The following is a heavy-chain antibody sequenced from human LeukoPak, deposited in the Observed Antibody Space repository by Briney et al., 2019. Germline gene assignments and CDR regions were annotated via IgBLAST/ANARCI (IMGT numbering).Heavy chain of an antibody. V-gene: IGHV3-21*01. J-gene: IGHJ6*03. CDR2: ISSSSSYI. D-gene: IGHD6-19*01. Sequence: GGSLRLFCAASGFTFSTYSMNWVRQAPGKGLEWVSSISSSSSYIYYADSVKSRFTISRDNAKNSLYLQMNSLRAEDTAVYYCARSSGWYHRGPDYYYYYMDVWGKGTTVTVS. CDR1: GFTFSTYS. CDR3: ARSSGWYHRGPDYYYYYMDV.